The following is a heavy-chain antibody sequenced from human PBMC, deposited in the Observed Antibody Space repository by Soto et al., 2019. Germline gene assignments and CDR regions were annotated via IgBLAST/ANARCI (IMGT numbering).Heavy chain of an antibody. V-gene: IGHV4-39*01. CDR2: IYYSGST. D-gene: IGHD3-10*01. J-gene: IGHJ4*02. CDR1: GGSISSSSYY. CDR3: ARHIWFGEFAGDY. Sequence: PSETLSLTCTVSGGSISSSSYYWGWIRQPPGKGLEWIGSIYYSGSTYYNPSLKSRVTISVDTSKNQFSLKLSSVTAADTAVYYCARHIWFGEFAGDYWGQGTLVTVSS.